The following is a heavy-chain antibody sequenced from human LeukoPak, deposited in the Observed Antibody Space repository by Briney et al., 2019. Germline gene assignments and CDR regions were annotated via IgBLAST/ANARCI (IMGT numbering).Heavy chain of an antibody. Sequence: GGSLRLSCAASGFTFSSYEMNWVRQAPGKGLEWVSYISSSGSTIYYADSVKGRFTISRDNAKNSLYLQMNSLRAEDTAVYYCAREGSIAARQTLDYWGQGTLVTVSS. D-gene: IGHD6-6*01. CDR3: AREGSIAARQTLDY. V-gene: IGHV3-48*03. CDR1: GFTFSSYE. CDR2: ISSSGSTI. J-gene: IGHJ4*02.